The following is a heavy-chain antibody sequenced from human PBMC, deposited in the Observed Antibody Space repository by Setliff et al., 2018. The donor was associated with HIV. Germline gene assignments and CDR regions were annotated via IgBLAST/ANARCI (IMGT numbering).Heavy chain of an antibody. CDR3: AAVLTHTTNRGPMDV. D-gene: IGHD7-27*01. CDR2: IWYDGSNK. CDR1: GFTFSTHA. Sequence: HPGGSLRLSCGASGFTFSTHAMHWVRQAPGKALEWVAYIWYDGSNKYYADSVKGRFAISRDNSKNMFFLEMNSLRAEDTAVYYCAAVLTHTTNRGPMDVWGKGATVTVSS. V-gene: IGHV3-30*02. J-gene: IGHJ6*03.